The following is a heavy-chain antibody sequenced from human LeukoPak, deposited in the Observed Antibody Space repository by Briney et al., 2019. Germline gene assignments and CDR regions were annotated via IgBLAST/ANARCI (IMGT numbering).Heavy chain of an antibody. J-gene: IGHJ4*02. Sequence: RGSLRLSRAASGFTFSSYAMHWVRQAPGKGLEWVAVISYDGSNKYYADSVKGRFTISRDNSKNTVYLQMNSLRAEDTAVYYCASSIAAAGTCYWGQGTLVTVSS. CDR1: GFTFSSYA. CDR3: ASSIAAAGTCY. V-gene: IGHV3-30-3*01. CDR2: ISYDGSNK. D-gene: IGHD6-13*01.